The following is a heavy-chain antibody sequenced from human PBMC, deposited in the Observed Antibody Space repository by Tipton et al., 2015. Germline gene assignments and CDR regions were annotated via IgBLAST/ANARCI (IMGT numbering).Heavy chain of an antibody. D-gene: IGHD1-1*01. V-gene: IGHV3-74*03. Sequence: QLVQSGGGVVQPGRSLRLSCAASGFSFRHYRMHWVRQAPGKGLVWVSRIDSDESSTTYADSVRGRFTISRDNAKNTLYLQMNSLRAEDTAMYYCARDLDNWNAGGDSWGQGTLVTVSS. CDR2: IDSDESST. CDR1: GFSFRHYR. CDR3: ARDLDNWNAGGDS. J-gene: IGHJ4*02.